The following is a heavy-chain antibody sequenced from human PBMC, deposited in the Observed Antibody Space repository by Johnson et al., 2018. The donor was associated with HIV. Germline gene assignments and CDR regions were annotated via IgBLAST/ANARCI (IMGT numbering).Heavy chain of an antibody. CDR2: ISYDGSNK. V-gene: IGHV3-30*03. D-gene: IGHD5-12*01. Sequence: QVQLVESGGGVVQPGRSLRLSCAASGFTFSSYGMHWVRQAPGKGLEWLAVISYDGSNKYYADSVKGRFTISRDNSKNTLYLQMNSLRAEDTAVYYCAREGGGYDGKGAFDIWGQGTMVTVSS. CDR3: AREGGGYDGKGAFDI. J-gene: IGHJ3*02. CDR1: GFTFSSYG.